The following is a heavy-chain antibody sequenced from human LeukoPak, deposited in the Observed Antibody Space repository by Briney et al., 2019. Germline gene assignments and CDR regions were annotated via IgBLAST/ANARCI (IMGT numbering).Heavy chain of an antibody. J-gene: IGHJ4*02. D-gene: IGHD5-24*01. CDR2: ISSSGNT. Sequence: SETLSLTCTVSGVSFSSETYYWAWIRQPPGGGLEWIATISSSGNTYYKPSLKSRVTISVDSSKTLLSLKLSSVTAADTAVYYCSRVQEKAATRFGYWGQGALVTVSS. CDR1: GVSFSSETYY. V-gene: IGHV4-39*01. CDR3: SRVQEKAATRFGY.